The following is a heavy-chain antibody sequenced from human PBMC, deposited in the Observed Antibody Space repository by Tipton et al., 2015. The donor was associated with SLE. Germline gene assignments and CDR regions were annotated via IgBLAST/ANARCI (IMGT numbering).Heavy chain of an antibody. Sequence: GSLRLSCAASGFTFSSYWMHWVRQAPGKGLVWVSRINSDESSRSYADSVKGRFTISRDNAKNTLYLQMNSLRAEDTAVYYCARDRTTAYYYYFYMDVWGKGTTVTVSS. CDR1: GFTFSSYW. D-gene: IGHD1/OR15-1a*01. J-gene: IGHJ6*03. V-gene: IGHV3-74*01. CDR3: ARDRTTAYYYYFYMDV. CDR2: INSDESSR.